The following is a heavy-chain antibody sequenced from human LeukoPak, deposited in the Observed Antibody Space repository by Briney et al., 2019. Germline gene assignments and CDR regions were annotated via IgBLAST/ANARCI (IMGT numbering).Heavy chain of an antibody. Sequence: SETLSLTCTVSGGSISSSSYYWGWIRQPPGKGLEWIGSIYYSGSTYYNPSLKSRVTISVDTSKNQFSLKLSSVTAVDTAVYYCAGQRYSNSDFDYWGQGTLVTVSS. CDR1: GGSISSSSYY. J-gene: IGHJ4*02. D-gene: IGHD4-11*01. CDR3: AGQRYSNSDFDY. CDR2: IYYSGST. V-gene: IGHV4-39*01.